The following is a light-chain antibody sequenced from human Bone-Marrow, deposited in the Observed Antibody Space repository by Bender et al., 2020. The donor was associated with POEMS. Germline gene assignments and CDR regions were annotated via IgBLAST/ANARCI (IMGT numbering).Light chain of an antibody. Sequence: SYELTQPPSVSVSPGQTARITCSGDGLSKKYVYWYQQKPGQAPVLVVYDDSDRPSGIPERFSGSNSGNTATLTISGVEAGDEADYYCQVWDSSSDLYVVFGGGTKLTVL. V-gene: IGLV3-21*02. CDR1: GLSKKY. CDR3: QVWDSSSDLYVV. CDR2: DDS. J-gene: IGLJ2*01.